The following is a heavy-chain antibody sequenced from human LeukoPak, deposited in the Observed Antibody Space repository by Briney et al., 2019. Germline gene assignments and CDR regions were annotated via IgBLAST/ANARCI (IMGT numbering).Heavy chain of an antibody. CDR1: GFSLSTSGVG. CDR3: AHTHPLYYFDY. J-gene: IGHJ4*02. Sequence: SGPTLVKPTQTLTLTCTFSGFSLSTSGVGVGWIRQPPGKALEWLALIYWNDDKRYSPSLKRRLTIHKDTSKHQVVLTMTNMDPVDTATYYCAHTHPLYYFDYWGQGTLVTVSS. CDR2: IYWNDDK. V-gene: IGHV2-5*01.